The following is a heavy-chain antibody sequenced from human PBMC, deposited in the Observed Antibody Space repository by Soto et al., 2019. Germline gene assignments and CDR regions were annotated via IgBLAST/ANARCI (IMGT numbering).Heavy chain of an antibody. CDR1: GFTFSICG. Sequence: QVQLVESGGGVIQPGRSLRLSCAASGFTFSICGMHWVRQAPGKGLEWVAVVTYEENEIHYADSVKGRFTISRDNSKNMVYLEMDRLRVEDTAVYYCVKEQSSGYWRTADYWGQGTLITVSS. CDR3: VKEQSSGYWRTADY. J-gene: IGHJ4*02. D-gene: IGHD5-12*01. CDR2: VTYEENEI. V-gene: IGHV3-30*18.